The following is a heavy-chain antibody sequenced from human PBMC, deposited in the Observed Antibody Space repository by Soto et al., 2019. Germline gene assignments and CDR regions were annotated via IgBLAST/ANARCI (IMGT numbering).Heavy chain of an antibody. CDR1: GFNFKKFA. CDR2: ISCCGGST. CDR3: AKADGEQWLVPHLDN. V-gene: IGHV3-23*01. Sequence: EVQLLESGRGVVQPGGSLRLSCVASGFNFKKFAMAWVRQAPGEGLEWVSGISCCGGSTSYADSVKGRFSIARDDSKNTLSLQMNSLRVEDTAQYYCAKADGEQWLVPHLDNWGQGTLVTVS. D-gene: IGHD6-19*01. J-gene: IGHJ4*02.